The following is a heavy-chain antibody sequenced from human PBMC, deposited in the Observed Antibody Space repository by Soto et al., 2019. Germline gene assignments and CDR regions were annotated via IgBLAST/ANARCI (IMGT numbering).Heavy chain of an antibody. J-gene: IGHJ5*02. D-gene: IGHD3-22*01. CDR3: ARPIQYYFDTSAQSAWFDP. CDR2: IIPIFSTP. V-gene: IGHV1-69*13. CDR1: GGTFGSYA. Sequence: ASVKVSCKTSGGTFGSYAISWVRQAPGQGLEWMGGIIPIFSTPNYAQKFQDRVTITADESTSTAYMELSSLRSEDTAVYYCARPIQYYFDTSAQSAWFDPWGQGTLVTVSS.